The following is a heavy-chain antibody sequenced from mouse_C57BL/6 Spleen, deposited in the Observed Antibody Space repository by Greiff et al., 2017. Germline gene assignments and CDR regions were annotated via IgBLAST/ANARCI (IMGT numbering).Heavy chain of an antibody. CDR2: IDPSDSYT. D-gene: IGHD2-4*01. Sequence: QVQLQQPGAELVKPGASVKLSCKASGYTFTSYWMQWVKQRPGQGLEWIGEIDPSDSYTNYNQKFKGKATLTVDTSSSTAYMQLSSLTSEDSAVYYCARRSYYDYEFAYWGQGTLVTVSA. CDR3: ARRSYYDYEFAY. J-gene: IGHJ3*01. CDR1: GYTFTSYW. V-gene: IGHV1-50*01.